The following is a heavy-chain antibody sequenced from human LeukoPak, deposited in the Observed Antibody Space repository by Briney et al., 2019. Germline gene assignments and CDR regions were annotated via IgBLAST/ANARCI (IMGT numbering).Heavy chain of an antibody. D-gene: IGHD3-10*01. CDR1: GGSITSHY. CDR2: VYYSGTT. V-gene: IGHV4-59*11. CDR3: ARPGYYYGSGSSWFDP. Sequence: KPSETLSLTCTVSGGSITSHYWSWIRQPPGKGLEWIGYVYYSGTTNYNPSLKSRVTISVDTSTNQFSLKLSSVTAADTAVYYCARPGYYYGSGSSWFDPWGQGTLVTVSS. J-gene: IGHJ5*02.